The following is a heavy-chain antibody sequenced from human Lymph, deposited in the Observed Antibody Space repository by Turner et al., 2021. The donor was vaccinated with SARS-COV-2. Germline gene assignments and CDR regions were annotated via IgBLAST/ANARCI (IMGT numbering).Heavy chain of an antibody. CDR1: GFTFSSYA. CDR3: ARTHSGNHLSAFDS. V-gene: IGHV3-30-3*01. J-gene: IGHJ4*02. Sequence: QVQLVESGGGVVQPGRSLGLSCPASGFTFSSYAMHWVRQAPGKGLECVAVVSYDGNNKYYADSVKGRFTISRDNSKNTLYLQMNSLRTEDTAVYYCARTHSGNHLSAFDSWGQGTLVTVSS. D-gene: IGHD1-26*01. CDR2: VSYDGNNK.